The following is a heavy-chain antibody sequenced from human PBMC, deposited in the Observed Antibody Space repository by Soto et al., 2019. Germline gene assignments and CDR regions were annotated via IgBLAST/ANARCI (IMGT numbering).Heavy chain of an antibody. CDR1: GGSISSSSYY. J-gene: IGHJ4*02. CDR2: IYYSGST. V-gene: IGHV4-39*01. D-gene: IGHD5-18*01. Sequence: SETLSLTCTVSGGSISSSSYYWGWIRQPPGKGLEWIGSIYYSGSTYYNPSLKSRVTISVDTSKNQFSLKLSSVTAADTAVYYCASFPDTAMVEYYFDYWGQGTLVTVSS. CDR3: ASFPDTAMVEYYFDY.